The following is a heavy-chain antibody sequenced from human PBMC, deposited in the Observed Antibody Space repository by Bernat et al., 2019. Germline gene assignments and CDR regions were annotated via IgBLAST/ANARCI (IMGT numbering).Heavy chain of an antibody. CDR2: IYHSGST. V-gene: IGHV4-4*02. Sequence: QVQLQESGPGLVKPSGTLSLTCAVSGGSISSSNWWSWVRQPPGKGLEWIGEIYHSGSTNYNPSLKSRVTISVDKFKKQFSPKLSHVNAADTAVYYWARDRYVRGPLFYWGQGTLVTVSS. J-gene: IGHJ4*02. CDR1: GGSISSSNW. CDR3: ARDRYVRGPLFY. D-gene: IGHD3-10*02.